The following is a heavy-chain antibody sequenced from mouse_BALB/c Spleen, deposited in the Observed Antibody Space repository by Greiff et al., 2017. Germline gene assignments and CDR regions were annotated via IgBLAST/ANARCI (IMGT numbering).Heavy chain of an antibody. V-gene: IGHV3-2*02. CDR1: GYSITSDYA. Sequence: EVQLVESGPGLVKPSQSLSLTCTVTGYSITSDYAWNWIRQFPGNKLEWMGYISYSGSTSYNPSLKSRISITRDTSKNQFFLQLNSVTTEDTATYYCARQSFGITTGGDYWGQGTTLTVSS. CDR2: ISYSGST. J-gene: IGHJ2*01. D-gene: IGHD2-4*01. CDR3: ARQSFGITTGGDY.